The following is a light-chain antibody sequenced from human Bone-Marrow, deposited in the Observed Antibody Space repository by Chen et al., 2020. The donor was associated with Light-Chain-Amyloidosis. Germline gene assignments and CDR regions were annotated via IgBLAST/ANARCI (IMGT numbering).Light chain of an antibody. CDR1: QTISSNY. CDR2: GSS. CDR3: QQYGTSPLT. J-gene: IGKJ4*01. Sequence: EIVLTQSPGTLSLSPGEGANLPCRASQTISSNYLTWYQQKFCQAPRLLIYGSSSSATGIPDRFTGSGSGTDFTLTINRLEPEDFAMYYCQQYGTSPLTFGGGTKVEIK. V-gene: IGKV3-20*01.